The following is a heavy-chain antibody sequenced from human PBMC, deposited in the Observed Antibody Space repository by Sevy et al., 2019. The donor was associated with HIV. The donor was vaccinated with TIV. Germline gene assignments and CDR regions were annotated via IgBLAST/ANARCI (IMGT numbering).Heavy chain of an antibody. Sequence: SETLSLTCAVSGYSISSDDYWVWIRQPPGKGLEWIGNIYHNGNTYYNPSLKSRVTMSLDTSMNQFSLRLTSVTAADTAVYYCARTLRGNFETRATAFNIWGQGTMVTVSS. V-gene: IGHV4-38-2*01. CDR3: ARTLRGNFETRATAFNI. CDR2: IYHNGNT. CDR1: GYSISSDDY. J-gene: IGHJ3*02. D-gene: IGHD1-7*01.